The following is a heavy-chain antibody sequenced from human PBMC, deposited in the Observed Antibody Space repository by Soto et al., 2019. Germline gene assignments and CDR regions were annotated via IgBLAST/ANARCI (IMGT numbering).Heavy chain of an antibody. CDR1: GGTFSSYT. J-gene: IGHJ4*02. CDR2: IIPILGIA. Sequence: SVKVSCKASGGTFSSYTISWVRQAPGQGLEWMGRIIPILGIANYAQKFQGRVTITADKSTSTAYMELSSLRSEDTAVYYCASIPLGRIVVVPAAIPLWGQGTLVTVSS. V-gene: IGHV1-69*02. D-gene: IGHD2-2*01. CDR3: ASIPLGRIVVVPAAIPL.